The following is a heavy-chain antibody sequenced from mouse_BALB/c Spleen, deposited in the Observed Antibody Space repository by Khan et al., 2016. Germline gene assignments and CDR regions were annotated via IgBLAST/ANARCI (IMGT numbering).Heavy chain of an antibody. J-gene: IGHJ3*01. V-gene: IGHV3-2*02. CDR2: INYSGGT. CDR3: ARWFAY. CDR1: GYSITSDYA. Sequence: EVQLQESGPDLVKPSQSLSLTCTVTGYSITSDYAWNWIRQFPGNKLEWMGYINYSGGTSYLPSLKSRISITRDTSKNQFFLQLNSVTTEDSATXCCARWFAYWGQGTLVTVS.